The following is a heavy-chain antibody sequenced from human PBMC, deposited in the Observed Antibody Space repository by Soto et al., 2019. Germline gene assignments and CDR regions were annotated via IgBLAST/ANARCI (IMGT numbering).Heavy chain of an antibody. J-gene: IGHJ6*02. CDR2: IYTSGST. D-gene: IGHD4-17*01. CDR3: ASHHAYGEPTRMDV. CDR1: GGSISSYY. Sequence: PSETLSLTCTVSGGSISSYYWSWIRQPAGKGLEWILRIYTSGSTNYNHSLKSRVTMSVDTSKNQFSLKLSSVNAADTAVYYCASHHAYGEPTRMDVWGQGTTGNVSS. V-gene: IGHV4-4*07.